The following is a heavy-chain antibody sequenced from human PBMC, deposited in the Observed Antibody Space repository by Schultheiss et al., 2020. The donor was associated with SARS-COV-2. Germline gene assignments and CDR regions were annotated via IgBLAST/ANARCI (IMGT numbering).Heavy chain of an antibody. CDR2: IYHSGST. D-gene: IGHD5-24*01. CDR1: GGSISSGGYS. J-gene: IGHJ6*02. Sequence: SQTLSLTCAVSGGSISSGGYSWSWIRQPPGKGLEWIGYIYHSGSTNYNPSLKSRVTISVDTSKNQFSLKLSSVTAADTAVYYCARAETDGYNPYYYGMDVWGQGTTVTVSS. V-gene: IGHV4-30-2*02. CDR3: ARAETDGYNPYYYGMDV.